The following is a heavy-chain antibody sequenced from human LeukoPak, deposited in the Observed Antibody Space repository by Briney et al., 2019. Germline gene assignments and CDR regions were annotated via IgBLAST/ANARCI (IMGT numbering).Heavy chain of an antibody. CDR2: VYYSGGT. D-gene: IGHD6-19*01. CDR1: GGSFSSFY. J-gene: IGHJ4*02. CDR3: ARGSGSFDY. V-gene: IGHV4-59*08. Sequence: SETLSLTCTVAGGSFSSFYWSWIRQSPGKGLEWIGYVYYSGGTDYNPSLKSRVTISVDTSEISLRLSSVTAADTAVYYCARGSGSFDYWGQGTLVTVSS.